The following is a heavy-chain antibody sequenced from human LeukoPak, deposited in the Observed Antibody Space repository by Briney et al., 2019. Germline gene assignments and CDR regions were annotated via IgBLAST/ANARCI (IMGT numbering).Heavy chain of an antibody. D-gene: IGHD2-2*02. CDR3: VSTFGAIPT. V-gene: IGHV3-23*01. Sequence: GGSLILSCAASGFTFSSYIMSWVRQAPGKGLEWVSGISGSGGSSYYADSVKGRFTLSRDNSKNTLNLQMSGLRAEDTAVYYCVSTFGAIPTWGQGTLVTVSS. CDR1: GFTFSSYI. CDR2: ISGSGGSS. J-gene: IGHJ5*02.